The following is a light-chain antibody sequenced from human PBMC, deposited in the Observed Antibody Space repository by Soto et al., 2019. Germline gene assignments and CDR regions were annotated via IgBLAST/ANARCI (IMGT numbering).Light chain of an antibody. CDR2: GDN. CDR1: SSNIWSFYD. Sequence: QSVLTQPPSVSGAPGQRVTIPCTGSSSNIWSFYDVHWYQQLPGTVPKLLIYGDNNRPSGVPDRFSSSKSGTSASLAITGLQPEDDADYYCQSYDNSLSHVVFGGGTKLTVL. J-gene: IGLJ2*01. V-gene: IGLV1-40*01. CDR3: QSYDNSLSHVV.